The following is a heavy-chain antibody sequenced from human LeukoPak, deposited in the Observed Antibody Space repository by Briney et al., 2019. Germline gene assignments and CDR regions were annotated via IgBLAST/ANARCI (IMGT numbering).Heavy chain of an antibody. Sequence: ASVTVSFTASGYTFTSYYMHWVRQAPGQGLEWMGMINPSGGSTSYAQKFQGRVTMTRDTSTSTVYMELSSLRSEDTAVYYCARVVRFGELYYFDYWGQGTLVTVSS. CDR1: GYTFTSYY. CDR3: ARVVRFGELYYFDY. D-gene: IGHD3-10*01. CDR2: INPSGGST. J-gene: IGHJ4*02. V-gene: IGHV1-46*01.